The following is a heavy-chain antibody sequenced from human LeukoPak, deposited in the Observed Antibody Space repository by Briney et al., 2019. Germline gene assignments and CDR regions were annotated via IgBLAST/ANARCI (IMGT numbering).Heavy chain of an antibody. CDR3: VKDIRRGYNFGYDQFAY. CDR2: IHYDGSNK. J-gene: IGHJ4*02. CDR1: GFIFSNYG. V-gene: IGHV3-30*02. D-gene: IGHD5-18*01. Sequence: GGSLRLSCAASGFIFSNYGMHWVRQAPGKGLEWVAFIHYDGSNKDYADSVKGRFTISRDNSKNTVSLQMNSLKPEDTALYYCVKDIRRGYNFGYDQFAYWGQGALVSVSS.